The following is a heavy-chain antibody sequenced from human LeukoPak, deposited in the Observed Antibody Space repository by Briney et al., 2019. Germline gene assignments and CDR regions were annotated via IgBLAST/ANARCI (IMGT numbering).Heavy chain of an antibody. J-gene: IGHJ2*01. CDR1: GFTVSSNY. CDR3: ARGTATTFYWYFDL. CDR2: IYSGGST. D-gene: IGHD4-17*01. Sequence: PGGSLRLSCAASGFTVSSNYMSWVRQAPGKGLEWVSLIYSGGSTYYADSVAGRFTISRDNSKNTLYLQMNSLRAEDTAVYYCARGTATTFYWYFDLWGRGTLVTVSS. V-gene: IGHV3-53*01.